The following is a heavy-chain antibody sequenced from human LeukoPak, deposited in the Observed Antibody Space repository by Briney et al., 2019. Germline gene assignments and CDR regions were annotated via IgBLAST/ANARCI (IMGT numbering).Heavy chain of an antibody. J-gene: IGHJ4*02. V-gene: IGHV3-23*01. CDR3: AESGAYFDWLPDY. Sequence: GGSLRLSCAASGFTFSSYAMSWVRQAPGKGLEWVSAISGSGGSTYYADSVKGRFTISRDNSKNTLYLQMNSLRAEDTAVYYCAESGAYFDWLPDYWGQGTLVTVSS. D-gene: IGHD3-9*01. CDR2: ISGSGGST. CDR1: GFTFSSYA.